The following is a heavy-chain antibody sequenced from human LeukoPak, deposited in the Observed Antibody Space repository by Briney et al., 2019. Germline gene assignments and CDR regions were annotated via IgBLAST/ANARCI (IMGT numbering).Heavy chain of an antibody. CDR3: ARHTWQLLPFDD. V-gene: IGHV4-34*01. D-gene: IGHD2-15*01. CDR1: GGSFSGDF. J-gene: IGHJ4*02. CDR2: IKHDGST. Sequence: PSETLSLTCAVYGGSFSGDFWSWLRQSPGKGLEWIGEIKHDGSTTYNPSLESRVTMSLDTSTNQISLEMTSVTAADTAIYYCARHTWQLLPFDDWGQGTQVTISS.